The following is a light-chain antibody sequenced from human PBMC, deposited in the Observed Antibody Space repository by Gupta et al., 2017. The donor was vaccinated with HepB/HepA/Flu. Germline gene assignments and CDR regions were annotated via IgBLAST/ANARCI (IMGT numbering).Light chain of an antibody. J-gene: IGLJ1*01. CDR3: QVWDRITDHYV. CDR1: NIGSKS. Sequence: SYVLTQPPSVSVAPEKAGRITWGGTNIGSKSVHWYRQKPGQAPVLLISYDTDRPSGIPERFSGSNSGNTATLTISRVEAGDEADYYCQVWDRITDHYVFGAGTKVTVL. CDR2: YDT. V-gene: IGLV3-21*04.